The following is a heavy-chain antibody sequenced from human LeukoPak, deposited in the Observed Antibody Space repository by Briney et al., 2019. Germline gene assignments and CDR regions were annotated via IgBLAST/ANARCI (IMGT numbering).Heavy chain of an antibody. CDR2: INHSGST. CDR3: ARRRRRDGYNPHAFDI. Sequence: PGGSLRLSCAASGFTFSSYGMHWIRQPPGKGLEWIGEINHSGSTNYNPSLKSRVTISVDTSKNQFSLKLSSVTAADTAVYYCARRRRRDGYNPHAFDIWGQGTMVTVSS. CDR1: GFTFSSYG. D-gene: IGHD5-24*01. V-gene: IGHV4-34*01. J-gene: IGHJ3*02.